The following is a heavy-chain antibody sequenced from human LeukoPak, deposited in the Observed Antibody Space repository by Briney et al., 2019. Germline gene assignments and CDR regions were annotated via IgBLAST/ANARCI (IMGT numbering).Heavy chain of an antibody. D-gene: IGHD2-15*01. CDR2: IGSAGNTI. V-gene: IGHV3-48*03. CDR3: TRPFYCSGGACYSGLGY. CDR1: GFFFSSYE. Sequence: QPGESLRLSCGASGFFFSSYEMNWVRQAPGKGLEWVSYIGSAGNTIYYADSVKGRFTVSRDNAKNSLYLQMNSLRAEDTAVYYCTRPFYCSGGACYSGLGYWGQGTLVTVSS. J-gene: IGHJ4*02.